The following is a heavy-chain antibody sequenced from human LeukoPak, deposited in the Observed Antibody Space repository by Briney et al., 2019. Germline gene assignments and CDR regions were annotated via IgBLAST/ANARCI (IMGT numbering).Heavy chain of an antibody. CDR1: GFTFSSYG. CDR2: ISYDGSNK. D-gene: IGHD4-11*01. Sequence: PGGSLRLSCAASGFTFSSYGMHWVRQAPGKGLEWVSVISYDGSNKYYADSVKGRFTISRDNSKNTLYLQMNSLRAEDTAVYHCVRTYYSNYVHYFDYWGQGTLVTVSS. J-gene: IGHJ4*02. V-gene: IGHV3-30*03. CDR3: VRTYYSNYVHYFDY.